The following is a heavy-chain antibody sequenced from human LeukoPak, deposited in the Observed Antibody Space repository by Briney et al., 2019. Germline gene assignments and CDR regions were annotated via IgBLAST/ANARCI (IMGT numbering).Heavy chain of an antibody. J-gene: IGHJ5*02. CDR1: IDIFTTYW. CDR2: IYPDDSDT. V-gene: IGHV5-51*01. CDR3: ACMKSRSHWFDP. D-gene: IGHD2-8*01. Sequence: GESLQISCKGSIDIFTTYWFCWVRQMPGKGMEWMGLIYPDDSDTRYSPSFQGQVTITADRSINTAYLQWSSLKASDTGMYYCACMKSRSHWFDPWGQGTLVIVSS.